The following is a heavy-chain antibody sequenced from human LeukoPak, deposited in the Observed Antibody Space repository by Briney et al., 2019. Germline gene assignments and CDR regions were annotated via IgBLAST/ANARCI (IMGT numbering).Heavy chain of an antibody. CDR2: ISSSSSSI. CDR1: GFTFGDPA. V-gene: IGHV3-48*01. Sequence: GGSLRLSCTASGFTFGDPAMNWVRQAPGKGLEWVSYISSSSSSISYADSVKGRFTISRDNAKNSLYLQMNSLRAKDTAVYYCARDLRVYYDSSGPAAYWGQGTLVTVSS. J-gene: IGHJ4*02. D-gene: IGHD3-22*01. CDR3: ARDLRVYYDSSGPAAY.